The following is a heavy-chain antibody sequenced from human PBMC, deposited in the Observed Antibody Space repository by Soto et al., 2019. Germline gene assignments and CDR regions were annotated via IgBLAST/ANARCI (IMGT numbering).Heavy chain of an antibody. CDR3: ARDVGLDSDDFFAY. J-gene: IGHJ4*02. CDR1: GFTFTSYG. D-gene: IGHD3-9*01. V-gene: IGHV3-23*01. CDR2: IRGDGGQT. Sequence: VGSLRLSCTASGFTFTSYGMGWVSQARGKGLQWVSTIRGDGGQTHYTDSVKGRFSISRDNSKNTVYLQMDSLRAEDTAMYFCARDVGLDSDDFFAYWGQGTQVTVSS.